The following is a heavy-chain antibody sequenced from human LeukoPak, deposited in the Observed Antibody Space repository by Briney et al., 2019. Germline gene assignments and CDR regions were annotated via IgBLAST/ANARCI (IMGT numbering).Heavy chain of an antibody. Sequence: GRSLRLSCAASGFTFSSYGMHWVRQAPGKGLEWVAVIWYDGSNKYYADSVKGRFTISRDNSKNTLYLQMNSLRAEDTAVYYCAKSPYPYSSGWYYFDYWGQGTLVTVSS. J-gene: IGHJ4*02. CDR3: AKSPYPYSSGWYYFDY. V-gene: IGHV3-33*06. CDR1: GFTFSSYG. CDR2: IWYDGSNK. D-gene: IGHD6-19*01.